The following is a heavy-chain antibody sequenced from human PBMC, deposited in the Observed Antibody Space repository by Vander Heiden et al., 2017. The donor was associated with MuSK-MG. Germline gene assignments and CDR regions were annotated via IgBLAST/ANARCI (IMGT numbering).Heavy chain of an antibody. V-gene: IGHV2-70*04. D-gene: IGHD2-15*01. J-gene: IGHJ6*03. Sequence: QVTLKESGPALVKPTQTLTLTCTFPGFSLSTSGMRVSWIRQPPGKALEWLARIDWDDDKFYSTSLKTRLTISKDTSKNQVVLTMTNMDPVDTATYYCARTRYCSAASCSLSYYMDVWGKGTTVTVSS. CDR2: IDWDDDK. CDR3: ARTRYCSAASCSLSYYMDV. CDR1: GFSLSTSGMR.